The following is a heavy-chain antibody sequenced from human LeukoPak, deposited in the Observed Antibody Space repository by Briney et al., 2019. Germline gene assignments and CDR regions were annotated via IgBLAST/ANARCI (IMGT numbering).Heavy chain of an antibody. CDR3: ARLLPDLRYDTSGRYTRSFDV. Sequence: SETLSLTCSGSGDSITRYYWTWVRQPPGKGLEWIGYSYYRGSSNYNPSLRSRATISVDPSKTQFSLHLNSVTAADTAVYYCARLLPDLRYDTSGRYTRSFDVWGQGTLVTVSS. V-gene: IGHV4-59*08. D-gene: IGHD3-22*01. CDR1: GDSITRYY. CDR2: SYYRGSS. J-gene: IGHJ3*01.